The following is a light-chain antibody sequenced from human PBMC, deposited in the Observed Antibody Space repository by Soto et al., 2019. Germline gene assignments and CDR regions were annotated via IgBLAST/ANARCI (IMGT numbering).Light chain of an antibody. CDR3: QQYGSSPRT. CDR1: QSVSSSY. CDR2: DAS. V-gene: IGKV3-20*01. J-gene: IGKJ1*01. Sequence: EIVLTQSPGTLSLSPGVRAILSCRVSQSVSSSYLAWYQQKPGQAPRLLIYDASSRATGIPDRFSGSGSGTDFTLTISRLEPEDFAVYYCQQYGSSPRTFGQGTKVEIK.